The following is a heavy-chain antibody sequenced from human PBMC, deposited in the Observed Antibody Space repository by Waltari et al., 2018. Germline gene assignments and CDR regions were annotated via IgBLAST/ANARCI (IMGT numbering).Heavy chain of an antibody. CDR2: IKHDGREK. CDR3: AREDNVYNWFDS. Sequence: EVQLVESGGGLVQPGGSWRLSCEASGFPFGGGWLGWVRRAPGKGLECGANIKHDGREKDYLDSVKGRFTISRDNAKNSLFLQMNSLRVEDTAVYYCAREDNVYNWFDSWGQGTLVTVSS. J-gene: IGHJ5*01. V-gene: IGHV3-7*01. CDR1: GFPFGGGW. D-gene: IGHD3-10*02.